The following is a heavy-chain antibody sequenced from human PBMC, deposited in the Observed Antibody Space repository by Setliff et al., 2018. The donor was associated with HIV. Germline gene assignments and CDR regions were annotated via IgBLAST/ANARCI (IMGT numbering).Heavy chain of an antibody. D-gene: IGHD2-15*01. V-gene: IGHV4-34*01. CDR3: ARHGGHSFDS. CDR2: IHHSGST. J-gene: IGHJ4*02. CDR1: GGSFSGDY. Sequence: SETLSLTCGVYGGSFSGDYWSWIRQPPGKGLEWIGEIHHSGSTKYNPSLQSRVTILVDTSNKQLSLNLGSVTAADTAVYFCARHGGHSFDSWGQGTLVTVPQ.